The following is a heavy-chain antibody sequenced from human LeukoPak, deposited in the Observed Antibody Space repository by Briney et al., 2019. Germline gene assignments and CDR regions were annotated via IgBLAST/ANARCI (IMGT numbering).Heavy chain of an antibody. Sequence: KRSETLSLTCAVYGGSFISGYYWTFIRQTPEKGLEWIGEIHHSGSTNYNHNYNPSIKSPVTISLNASKKQGCLKSNYVTAADTALYYGATFRWAVGFDYLGEGTKVTVSS. D-gene: IGHD6-13*01. V-gene: IGHV4-34*01. CDR2: IHHSGST. CDR1: GGSFISGYY. J-gene: IGHJ4*02. CDR3: ATFRWAVGFDY.